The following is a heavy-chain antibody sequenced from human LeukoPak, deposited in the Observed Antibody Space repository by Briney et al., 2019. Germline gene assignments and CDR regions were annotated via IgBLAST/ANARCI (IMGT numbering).Heavy chain of an antibody. Sequence: ASVKVSCKASGYTFTSYGISWVRQAPGQGLEWMGWISAYNGNTNYAQKLQGRVTMTTDTSTSTAYMELRSLRSDDTAVYYCARESVRFGVVKEGDLWGQGTLVSVSS. CDR1: GYTFTSYG. CDR2: ISAYNGNT. V-gene: IGHV1-18*01. J-gene: IGHJ5*02. D-gene: IGHD3-3*01. CDR3: ARESVRFGVVKEGDL.